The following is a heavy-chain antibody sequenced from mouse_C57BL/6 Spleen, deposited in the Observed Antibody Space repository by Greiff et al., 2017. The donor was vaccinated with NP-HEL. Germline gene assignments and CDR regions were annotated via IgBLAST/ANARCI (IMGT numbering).Heavy chain of an antibody. D-gene: IGHD2-3*01. V-gene: IGHV3-6*01. CDR2: ISYDGSN. CDR3: ANDGYYGAHYAMDY. Sequence: VQLKESGPGLVKPSQSLSLTCSVTGYSITSGYYWNWIRQFPGNKLEWMGYISYDGSNNYKPYLKNRISITRDTSKNQFFLKLNSVTTEDTATYYCANDGYYGAHYAMDYWGQGTSVTVSS. J-gene: IGHJ4*01. CDR1: GYSITSGYY.